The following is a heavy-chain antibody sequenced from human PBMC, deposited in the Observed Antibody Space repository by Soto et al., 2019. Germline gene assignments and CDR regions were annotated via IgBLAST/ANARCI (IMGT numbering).Heavy chain of an antibody. D-gene: IGHD3-16*01. CDR1: GFTFSSYA. V-gene: IGHV3-23*01. CDR2: ISGSGGST. J-gene: IGHJ4*02. CDR3: AKSYMGAWGYYFDY. Sequence: GGSLRLSCAASGFTFSSYAMSWVRQAPGKGLEWVSAISGSGGSTYYADSVKGRFTISRDNSKNTLYLQMNSLRAEDTAVYYCAKSYMGAWGYYFDYWGQGTLVTVSP.